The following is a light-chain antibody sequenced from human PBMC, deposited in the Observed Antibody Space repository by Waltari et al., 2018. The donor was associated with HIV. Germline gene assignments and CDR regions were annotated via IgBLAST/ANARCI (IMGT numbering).Light chain of an antibody. CDR2: WES. CDR1: QRISNSSNNKNC. J-gene: IGKJ3*01. V-gene: IGKV4-1*01. CDR3: HQYDSSPPRFT. Sequence: DIVMTQSPDSLAVSLGERATINCKSSQRISNSSNNKNCLAWFQQKPGQPPKWLIYWESTRESGVPDRFSGSGSGTDCTLTISSLQAEDVAVYFCHQYDSSPPRFTFGPGTKVDI.